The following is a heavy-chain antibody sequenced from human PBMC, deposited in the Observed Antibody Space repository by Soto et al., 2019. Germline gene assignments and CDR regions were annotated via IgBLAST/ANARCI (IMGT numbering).Heavy chain of an antibody. J-gene: IGHJ5*02. Sequence: ASVKVSCKASGYTFTSYDINWVRQATGQGLEWMGWMNPNSGNTGYAQKFQGRVTMTRNTSISTAYMELSSLRSEDTAVYYCARKADFWSGYYIEYKWFDPWGQGTLVTVS. CDR3: ARKADFWSGYYIEYKWFDP. CDR1: GYTFTSYD. CDR2: MNPNSGNT. V-gene: IGHV1-8*01. D-gene: IGHD3-3*01.